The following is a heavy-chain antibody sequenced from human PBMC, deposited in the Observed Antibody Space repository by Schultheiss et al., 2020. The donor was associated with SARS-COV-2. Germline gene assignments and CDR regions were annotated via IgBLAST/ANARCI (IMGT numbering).Heavy chain of an antibody. CDR2: IYYSGST. J-gene: IGHJ6*02. CDR1: GGSFSGYY. Sequence: GSLRLSCAVYGGSFSGYYWSWIRQPPGKGLEWIGYIYYSGSTYYNPSLKSRVTISVDTSKNQFSLMLSSVTAADTAMYYCARVGYYDVTGDRNYHYGFDVWGQGTTVTVSS. D-gene: IGHD3-22*01. CDR3: ARVGYYDVTGDRNYHYGFDV. V-gene: IGHV4-34*01.